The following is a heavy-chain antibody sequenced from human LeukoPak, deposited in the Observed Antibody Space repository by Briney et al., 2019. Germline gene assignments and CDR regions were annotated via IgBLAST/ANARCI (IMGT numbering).Heavy chain of an antibody. CDR3: ARGLRIVGATQEFGY. D-gene: IGHD1-26*01. CDR1: GYTFISYD. J-gene: IGHJ4*02. V-gene: IGHV1-8*01. Sequence: ASVKVSCKASGYTFISYDINWVRQATGQGLECMGWMNPNSGNTGYAQKFQGRVTMARNTSISTAYMELSSLRSEDTAVYYCARGLRIVGATQEFGYWGQGTLVTVSS. CDR2: MNPNSGNT.